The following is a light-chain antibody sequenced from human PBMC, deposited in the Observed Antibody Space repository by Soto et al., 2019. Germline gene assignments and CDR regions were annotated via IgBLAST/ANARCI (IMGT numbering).Light chain of an antibody. CDR2: DAY. CDR3: QQRHMWPST. V-gene: IGKV3-11*01. CDR1: QSFRGL. J-gene: IGKJ5*01. Sequence: EVVLTQSPGTLALSPGERATLSCRASQSFRGLLAWYQQKPGQAPRLLIYDAYNRATGIPPRFSGSGSGTDFTLTSSSLEPEDSAVYYCQQRHMWPSTFGQGTRLEIK.